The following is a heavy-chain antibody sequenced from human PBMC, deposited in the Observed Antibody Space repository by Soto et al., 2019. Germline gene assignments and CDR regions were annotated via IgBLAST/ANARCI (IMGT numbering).Heavy chain of an antibody. V-gene: IGHV3-23*01. D-gene: IGHD3-3*01. CDR2: ISGSGGST. CDR3: AKDRSPYYDFWSGYQLGDYGMDV. CDR1: GFTFSSYA. Sequence: GVSPRLSCAASGFTFSSYAMSWVRQAPGKGLGWVSAISGSGGSTYYADSVKGRFTISRDNSKNTLYLQMNSLRAEDTAVYYCAKDRSPYYDFWSGYQLGDYGMDVWGQGTTVTVSS. J-gene: IGHJ6*02.